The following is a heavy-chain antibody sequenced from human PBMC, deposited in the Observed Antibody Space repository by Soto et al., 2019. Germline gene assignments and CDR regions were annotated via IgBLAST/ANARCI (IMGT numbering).Heavy chain of an antibody. Sequence: GGSLRLSCAASGFTFSNAWMNWVRQAPGKGLEWVGRIKSKTDGGTTDYAAPVKGRFTISRDDSKNTLYLQMNSLKTEDTAVYYCTTDFAYSSSWYIAYYYYYGMDVWGQGTTVTVSS. V-gene: IGHV3-15*07. J-gene: IGHJ6*02. CDR1: GFTFSNAW. D-gene: IGHD6-13*01. CDR3: TTDFAYSSSWYIAYYYYYGMDV. CDR2: IKSKTDGGTT.